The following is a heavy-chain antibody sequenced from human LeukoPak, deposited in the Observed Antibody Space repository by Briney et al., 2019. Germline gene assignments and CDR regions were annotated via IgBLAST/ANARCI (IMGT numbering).Heavy chain of an antibody. CDR3: AKGVGPPWFDP. V-gene: IGHV4-61*02. CDR2: ISSTGRT. Sequence: SETLSLTCTVSGASISSDTYFWSWIRQPAGKGLEWIGRISSTGRTDYNPSLTSRVTISIDTSKNQLSMQLNSVTAADTAVYYCAKGVGPPWFDPWGQGTLVTVSS. CDR1: GASISSDTYF. J-gene: IGHJ5*02.